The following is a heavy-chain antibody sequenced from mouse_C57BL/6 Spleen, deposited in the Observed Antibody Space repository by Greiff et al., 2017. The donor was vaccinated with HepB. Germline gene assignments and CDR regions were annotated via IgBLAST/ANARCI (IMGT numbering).Heavy chain of an antibody. Sequence: EVQRVESGEGLVKPGGSLKLSCAASGFTFSSYAMSWVRQTPEKRLEWVAYISSGGDYIYYADTVKGRFTISRDNARNTLYLQMSSLQSEDTAMYYCTRVSYYSNYDWYFDVWGTGTTVTVSS. V-gene: IGHV5-9-1*02. D-gene: IGHD2-5*01. CDR2: ISSGGDYI. J-gene: IGHJ1*03. CDR1: GFTFSSYA. CDR3: TRVSYYSNYDWYFDV.